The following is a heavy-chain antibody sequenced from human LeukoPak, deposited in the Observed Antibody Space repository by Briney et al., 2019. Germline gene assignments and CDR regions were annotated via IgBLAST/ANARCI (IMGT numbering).Heavy chain of an antibody. J-gene: IGHJ3*02. D-gene: IGHD3-9*01. V-gene: IGHV3-33*01. CDR3: ARRTRYYDILTGYSDAFDI. CDR2: IWYDGSNK. Sequence: GGSLRLSCAASGFTFSSYGMHWVRQAPGKGLEWVAVIWYDGSNKYYADSVKGRFTISRDNSKNTLYLQMSSLRAEDTAVYYCARRTRYYDILTGYSDAFDIWGQGTMVTVSS. CDR1: GFTFSSYG.